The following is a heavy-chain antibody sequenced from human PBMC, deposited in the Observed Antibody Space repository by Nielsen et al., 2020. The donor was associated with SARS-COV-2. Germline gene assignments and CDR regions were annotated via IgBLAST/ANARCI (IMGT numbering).Heavy chain of an antibody. J-gene: IGHJ4*02. Sequence: WIRQPPGKGLEWIGYIYYSGSTNYNPSLKSRVTISVDTSKNQFSLKLSSVTAADTAVYYCARALGRGRITMVRGAPIDYWGQGTLVTVSS. CDR3: ARALGRGRITMVRGAPIDY. V-gene: IGHV4-59*12. D-gene: IGHD3-10*01. CDR2: IYYSGST.